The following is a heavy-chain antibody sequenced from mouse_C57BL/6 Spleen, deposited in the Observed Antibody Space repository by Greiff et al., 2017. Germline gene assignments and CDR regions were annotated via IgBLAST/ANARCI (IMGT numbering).Heavy chain of an antibody. CDR1: GYAFSSSW. CDR3: AREGPGAMDY. V-gene: IGHV1-82*01. Sequence: VQLQQSGPELVKPGASVKISCKASGYAFSSSWMNWVKQRPGKGLEWIGRIYPGDGDTNYNGKFKGKATLTADKSSSTADMQLSSLTSEDSAVYFCAREGPGAMDYWGQGTSVTVSS. J-gene: IGHJ4*01. CDR2: IYPGDGDT.